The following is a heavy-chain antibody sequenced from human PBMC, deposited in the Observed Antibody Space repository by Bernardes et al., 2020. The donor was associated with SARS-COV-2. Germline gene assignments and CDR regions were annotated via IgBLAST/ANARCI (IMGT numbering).Heavy chain of an antibody. CDR1: GYSFISYW. D-gene: IGHD3-3*01. CDR2: IYPGDSNT. V-gene: IGHV5-51*01. CDR3: ARPGERYYDFWS. J-gene: IGHJ4*02. Sequence: GESLKISCKGSGYSFISYWIGWVRQPPGKGLEWMGIIYPGDSNTRYSPSFQGQVTISADKSIDTAYLQWSSLEASDTAMYYCARPGERYYDFWSWGQGTLVTVSS.